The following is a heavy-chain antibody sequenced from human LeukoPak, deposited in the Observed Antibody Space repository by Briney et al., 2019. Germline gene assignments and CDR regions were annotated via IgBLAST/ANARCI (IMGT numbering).Heavy chain of an antibody. J-gene: IGHJ4*02. Sequence: SETLSLTCTVSGGSISSTYYYWGWIRQPPGKGLEWIGNFHYSGSNSYNPSLKSRVTISADTSKNQFSLRLSSVTAADTAVYYCARQVTFGYAYAYYFDYWGQGTLVTVSS. D-gene: IGHD3-16*01. CDR3: ARQVTFGYAYAYYFDY. V-gene: IGHV4-39*01. CDR1: GGSISSTYYY. CDR2: FHYSGSN.